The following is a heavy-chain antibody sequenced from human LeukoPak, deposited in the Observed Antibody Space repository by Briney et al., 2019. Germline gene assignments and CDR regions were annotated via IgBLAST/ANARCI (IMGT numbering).Heavy chain of an antibody. J-gene: IGHJ4*02. CDR1: GFTVSSNY. Sequence: PGGSLRLSCAASGFTVSSNYMSWVRQAPGKGLEWVAVISYDGSNKYYADSVKGRFTISRDNSKNTLYLQMNSLRAEDTAVYYCAKDTYYYGSSLDYWGQGTLVTVSS. V-gene: IGHV3-30*18. CDR2: ISYDGSNK. D-gene: IGHD3-10*01. CDR3: AKDTYYYGSSLDY.